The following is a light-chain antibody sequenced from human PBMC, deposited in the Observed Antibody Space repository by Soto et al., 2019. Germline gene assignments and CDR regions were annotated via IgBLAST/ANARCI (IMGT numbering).Light chain of an antibody. CDR3: ERYKSYTWT. J-gene: IGKJ1*01. CDR2: DAS. CDR1: QSISSW. V-gene: IGKV1-5*01. Sequence: DIQMTQSPSTLSASVGDRVTITCRASQSISSWLAWYQQKPGKAPKLLIYDASSLESGVPSMFSGSGSGTEFALTISGLQPDEFASFYRERYKSYTWTCGQGTEVDIK.